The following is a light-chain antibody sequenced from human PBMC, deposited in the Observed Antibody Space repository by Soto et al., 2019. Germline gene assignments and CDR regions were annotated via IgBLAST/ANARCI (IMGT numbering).Light chain of an antibody. J-gene: IGKJ1*01. CDR2: GAS. CDR3: QQYTAWPLT. Sequence: EIELTQSPGTLSLSAGERATLSCRASQSVSSSYLAWYQQKPGQAPRLLIYGASSRATGIPDRFSGSGSGTDFTLTISRLEPEDFAVYYCQQYTAWPLTFGQGTKVDI. CDR1: QSVSSSY. V-gene: IGKV3-20*01.